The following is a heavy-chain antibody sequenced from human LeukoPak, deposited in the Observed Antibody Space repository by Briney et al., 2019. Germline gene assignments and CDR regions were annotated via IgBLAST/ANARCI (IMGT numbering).Heavy chain of an antibody. J-gene: IGHJ5*02. Sequence: QPGGSLRLSCAASGFTFSNYWMHWVRQAPGKGLVWVSRINSDGINTSYADSVKGRFTISRDNAKNTLNLQMNSLRAEDTAVYYCARDLGQYYDTSDNWFDPWGQGTLVTVSS. CDR3: ARDLGQYYDTSDNWFDP. CDR1: GFTFSNYW. D-gene: IGHD3-22*01. V-gene: IGHV3-74*01. CDR2: INSDGINT.